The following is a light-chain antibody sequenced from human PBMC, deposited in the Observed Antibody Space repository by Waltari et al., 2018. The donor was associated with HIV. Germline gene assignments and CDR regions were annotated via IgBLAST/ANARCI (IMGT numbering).Light chain of an antibody. Sequence: QSVLTQPPSASGPPGQRVTISCSGSRSNIGSNPVNWYQQLPGTAPKVLIYSNDQRPSGVPDRFSGSKSGTSASLAISGLQSEDGAVYHCATWDNGLNAHVFGTGTEVTVL. CDR2: SND. J-gene: IGLJ1*01. CDR3: ATWDNGLNAHV. V-gene: IGLV1-44*01. CDR1: RSNIGSNP.